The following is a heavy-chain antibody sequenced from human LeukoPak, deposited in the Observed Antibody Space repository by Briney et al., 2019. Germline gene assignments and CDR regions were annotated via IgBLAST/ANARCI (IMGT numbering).Heavy chain of an antibody. CDR3: TRDQEGSDY. V-gene: IGHV3-7*01. CDR1: GFTFSSYW. CDR2: IKQDGSEE. Sequence: GGSLRLSCTASGFTFSSYWMDWVRQAPGKGLEWVANIKQDGSEEYYVDSVKGRFTISRDNAENLLYLQMNSLRAEDTAVYYCTRDQEGSDYWGQGTLVTVSS. J-gene: IGHJ4*02.